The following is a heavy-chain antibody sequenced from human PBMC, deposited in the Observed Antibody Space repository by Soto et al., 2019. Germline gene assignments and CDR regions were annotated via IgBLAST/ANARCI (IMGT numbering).Heavy chain of an antibody. CDR3: ASFVLLEWLLIP. J-gene: IGHJ4*02. CDR2: IWYDGSNK. D-gene: IGHD3-3*01. Sequence: QVQLVESGGGVVQPGRSLRLSCAASGFTFSSYGMHWVRQAPGKGLEWVAVIWYDGSNKYYADSVKGRFTISRDNSKNTLYLQMNSLRAEDTAVYYCASFVLLEWLLIPWGQGTLVTVSS. V-gene: IGHV3-33*01. CDR1: GFTFSSYG.